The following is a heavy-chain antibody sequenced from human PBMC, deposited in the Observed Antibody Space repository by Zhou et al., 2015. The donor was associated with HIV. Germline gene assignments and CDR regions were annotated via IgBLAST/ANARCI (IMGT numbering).Heavy chain of an antibody. Sequence: QVQLVQSGAEVKKPGSSVKVSCKASGGTFSNHGISWVRQAPGQGLEWMGGIVPFFGTANYAQKFQGRVTITADKSTSTAYMELSSLTSEDTAIYFCARSSVNHDGAFDLWGQGTNIIVSS. CDR3: ARSSVNHDGAFDL. CDR1: GGTFSNHG. D-gene: IGHD1-14*01. J-gene: IGHJ3*01. CDR2: IVPFFGTA. V-gene: IGHV1-69*06.